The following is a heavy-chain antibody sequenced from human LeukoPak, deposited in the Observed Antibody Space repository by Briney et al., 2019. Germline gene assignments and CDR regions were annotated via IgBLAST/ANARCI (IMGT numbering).Heavy chain of an antibody. CDR2: ISSSSSTI. D-gene: IGHD3-10*01. CDR1: GFTFSSYS. V-gene: IGHV3-48*01. CDR3: ARASDTMVRGVTDWFDP. Sequence: GGSLRLSCAASGFTFSSYSMNWVRQAPGKGLEWVSYISSSSSTIYYADSVKGRFTISRDNAKNSLYLQMNSLRAEDTAVYYCARASDTMVRGVTDWFDPWGQGTLVTVSS. J-gene: IGHJ5*02.